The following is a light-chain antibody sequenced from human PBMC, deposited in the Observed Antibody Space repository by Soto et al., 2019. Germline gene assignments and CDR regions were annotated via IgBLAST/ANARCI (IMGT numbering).Light chain of an antibody. Sequence: QSALTQPASVSGSPGQSITISCAGTSSDIGGYNYVSWYQQHPGKAPKVMIYEVSNRPSGVSNRLSGSKSGNTASLTISGLQAEDEAYYYCSSDTSSSTLYVFGTGTKLTVL. CDR2: EVS. CDR3: SSDTSSSTLYV. CDR1: SSDIGGYNY. V-gene: IGLV2-14*01. J-gene: IGLJ1*01.